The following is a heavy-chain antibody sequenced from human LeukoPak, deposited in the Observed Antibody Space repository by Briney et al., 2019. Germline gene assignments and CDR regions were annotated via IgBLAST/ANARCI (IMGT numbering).Heavy chain of an antibody. Sequence: SETLSLTCAVYGGSFSGYYWSWIRQPPGKGLEWIGEINHSGSTNYNPSLKSRVTISVDTSKNQFSLKLSSVTAADTAVYYCARDKGSPQEGFGQHYYFYYGMDVWGQGTTVTVSS. CDR2: INHSGST. V-gene: IGHV4-34*01. D-gene: IGHD3-10*01. CDR3: ARDKGSPQEGFGQHYYFYYGMDV. CDR1: GGSFSGYY. J-gene: IGHJ6*02.